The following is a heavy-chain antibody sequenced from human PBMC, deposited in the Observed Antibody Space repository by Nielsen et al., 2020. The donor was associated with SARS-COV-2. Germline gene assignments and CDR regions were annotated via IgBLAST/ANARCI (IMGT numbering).Heavy chain of an antibody. J-gene: IGHJ4*02. D-gene: IGHD4-23*01. CDR1: GFTFSSYA. V-gene: IGHV3-30*04. CDR3: AREIVRTTVVTPFDY. Sequence: SLKISCAASGFTFSSYAMHWVRQAPGKGLEWVAVISYDGSNKYYADSVKGRFTISRDNSKNTLYLQMNSLRAEDTAVYYCAREIVRTTVVTPFDYWGQGTLVTVSS. CDR2: ISYDGSNK.